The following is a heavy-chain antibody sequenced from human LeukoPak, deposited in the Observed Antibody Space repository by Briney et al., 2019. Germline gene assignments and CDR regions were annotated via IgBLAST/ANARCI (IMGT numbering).Heavy chain of an antibody. V-gene: IGHV3-23*01. CDR2: ISGSGGST. CDR3: AKVEQQLVLGYFDH. Sequence: PGASLRLSCAASGSTFSSYAMSWVRQAPGKGLEWVSAISGSGGSTYYADSVKGRFTISRDNSKNTLYLQMNSLRAEDTAVYYCAKVEQQLVLGYFDHWGQGTLVTVSS. J-gene: IGHJ4*02. D-gene: IGHD6-13*01. CDR1: GSTFSSYA.